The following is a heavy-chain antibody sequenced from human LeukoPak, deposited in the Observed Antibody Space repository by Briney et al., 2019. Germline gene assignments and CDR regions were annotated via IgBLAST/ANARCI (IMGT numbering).Heavy chain of an antibody. D-gene: IGHD1-26*01. V-gene: IGHV4-59*01. CDR2: IYYSGST. Sequence: SETLSLTCTVSGGSISSYYWSWIRQPPGKGLEWIGYIYYSGSTNYNPSLKSRVTISVDTSKNQFSPKLSSVTAADTAVYYCARVYSGSYYGRDYYYGMDVWGQGTTVTVSS. CDR3: ARVYSGSYYGRDYYYGMDV. CDR1: GGSISSYY. J-gene: IGHJ6*02.